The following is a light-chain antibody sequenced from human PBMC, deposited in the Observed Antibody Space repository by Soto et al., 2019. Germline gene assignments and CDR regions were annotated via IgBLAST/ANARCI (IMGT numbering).Light chain of an antibody. CDR2: AAS. CDR3: QQTYSSPRT. V-gene: IGKV1-39*01. Sequence: DIQMTQSPSSLSASVGDRVTITCRASQSISSYLNWYQQKPGKAPNLLIYAASSLQTGVPSRFTGSGSGTDLTLTISNLQPEDFAVYYCQQTYSSPRTFGQGTKVDIK. CDR1: QSISSY. J-gene: IGKJ1*01.